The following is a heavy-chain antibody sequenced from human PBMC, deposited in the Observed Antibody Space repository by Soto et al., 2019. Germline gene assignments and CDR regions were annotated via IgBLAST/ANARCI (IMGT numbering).Heavy chain of an antibody. CDR2: TYSRSKWYN. J-gene: IGHJ4*02. D-gene: IGHD2-15*01. CDR3: AGGGAIRGPCSVDSCHYNSVS. CDR1: GDSVSSNIAA. V-gene: IGHV6-1*01. Sequence: SQTLSLTCAISGDSVSSNIAAWNWIRQSPSRGLEWLGRTYSRSKWYNEYAPSVKSRITITPDTSKNQFSLQLNSVTPEDAAQDYGAGGGAIRGPCSVDSCHYNSVSWGQVSQVSVAS.